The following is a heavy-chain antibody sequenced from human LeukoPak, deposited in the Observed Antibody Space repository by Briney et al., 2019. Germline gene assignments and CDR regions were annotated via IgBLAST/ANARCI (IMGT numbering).Heavy chain of an antibody. CDR1: GFTFSSYG. CDR2: IWYDGSNK. J-gene: IGHJ4*02. CDR3: AKDRSYGPSPXYFDX. Sequence: PGGSLRLSXAASGFTFSSYGMHWVRQAPGKGLEWVAVIWYDGSNKYYADSVKGRFTISRDNSKNTLYLQMNSLRAEDTAVYYCAKDRSYGPSPXYFDXXGXGTXVTV. D-gene: IGHD5-18*01. V-gene: IGHV3-33*06.